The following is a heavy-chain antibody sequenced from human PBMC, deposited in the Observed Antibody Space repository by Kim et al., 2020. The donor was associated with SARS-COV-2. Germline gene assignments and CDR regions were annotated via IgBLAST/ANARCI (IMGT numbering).Heavy chain of an antibody. J-gene: IGHJ4*01. CDR3: AKDCSGEGPHYYFDY. Sequence: GGSLRLSCAASGFTFSSYGMHWVRQAPGKGLEWVAVISYDGSNKYYADSVKGRFTISRDNSKNTLYLQMNSLRAEDTAVYYCAKDCSGEGPHYYFDYWG. CDR2: ISYDGSNK. D-gene: IGHD4-17*01. CDR1: GFTFSSYG. V-gene: IGHV3-30*18.